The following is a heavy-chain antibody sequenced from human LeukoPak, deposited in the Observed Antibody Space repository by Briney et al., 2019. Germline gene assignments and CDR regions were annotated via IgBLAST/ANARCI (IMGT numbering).Heavy chain of an antibody. CDR1: GDSVTSGGYF. CDR2: ISNSGTT. D-gene: IGHD2-21*02. J-gene: IGHJ3*02. CDR3: ARDVVVTPSPDAFDI. V-gene: IGHV4-31*11. Sequence: PSETLPLTCAVSGDSVTSGGYFWTWIRQLPGKGLEWIGCISNSGTTSYNPSLKSRVSISLDTSTNHFSLRLGSVTAADTAVYYCARDVVVTPSPDAFDIWGQGTMVIVSS.